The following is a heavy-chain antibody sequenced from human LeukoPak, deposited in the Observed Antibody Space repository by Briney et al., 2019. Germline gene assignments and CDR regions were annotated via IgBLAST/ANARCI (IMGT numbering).Heavy chain of an antibody. J-gene: IGHJ4*02. D-gene: IGHD4-17*01. CDR1: GFTFSNYA. CDR3: ARGNTVTIFDY. CDR2: IWDDGRDE. Sequence: GRSLRLSCAASGFTFSNYAMHWVRQAPGKGLEWVAHIWDDGRDEYYADSVNGRFTISRDNPKNTLYLQMNSLRVEDTAVYYCARGNTVTIFDYWGQGTLVTVSS. V-gene: IGHV3-33*01.